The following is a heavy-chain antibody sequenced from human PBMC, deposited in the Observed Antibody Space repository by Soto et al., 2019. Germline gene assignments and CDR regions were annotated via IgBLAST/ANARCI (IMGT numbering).Heavy chain of an antibody. V-gene: IGHV4-30-4*01. CDR2: IYYSGST. CDR3: ASRDPGTSVDY. D-gene: IGHD1-7*01. J-gene: IGHJ4*02. CDR1: GGSISSGDYY. Sequence: KASETLSLTCTVSGGSISSGDYYWSWIRQPPGKGLEWIGYIYYSGSTYYNPSLKSRVTISLDKSENQFSLKVTSLTAADTAVYYCASRDPGTSVDYWGQGTLVTVSS.